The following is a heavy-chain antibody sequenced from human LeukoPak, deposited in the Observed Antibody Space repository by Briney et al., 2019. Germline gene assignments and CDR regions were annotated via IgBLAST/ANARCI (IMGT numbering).Heavy chain of an antibody. CDR1: GFTFSSYA. CDR2: ISYDGSNK. J-gene: IGHJ4*02. D-gene: IGHD3-22*01. CDR3: AKDDSSGYKLDY. Sequence: GGSLRLSCAASGFTFSSYAMHWVRQAPGKGLEWVAVISYDGSNKYYADSVKGRFTISRDNSKNTLYLQMNSLRAEDTAVYYCAKDDSSGYKLDYWGQGTLVTVSS. V-gene: IGHV3-30-3*01.